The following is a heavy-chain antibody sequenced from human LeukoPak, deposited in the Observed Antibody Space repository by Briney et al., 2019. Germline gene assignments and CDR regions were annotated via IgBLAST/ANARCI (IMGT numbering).Heavy chain of an antibody. CDR3: ARGRGYEILTGYYGDY. D-gene: IGHD3-9*01. Sequence: ASVKVSCKASGYTFTGYYMHWVRQAPGQGLEWMGWINPNSGGTNYAQKFQGRVTMTRDTSISTAYMELSRLRSDDTAVYYCARGRGYEILTGYYGDYWGQGTLVTVSS. CDR1: GYTFTGYY. CDR2: INPNSGGT. J-gene: IGHJ4*02. V-gene: IGHV1-2*02.